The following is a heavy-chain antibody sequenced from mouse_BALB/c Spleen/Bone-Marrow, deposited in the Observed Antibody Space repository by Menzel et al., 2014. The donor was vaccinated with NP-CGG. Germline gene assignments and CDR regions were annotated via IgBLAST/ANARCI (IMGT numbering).Heavy chain of an antibody. J-gene: IGHJ3*01. CDR2: INPSTGYT. V-gene: IGHV1-7*01. Sequence: VKLMESGAELAKPGASVKMSCKASGYTFTSYWMHWVKQRPGQGLEWIGYINPSTGYTEYNQKFKDKATLTADKSSSTAYMQLSSLTSEDSAVYFCARGRFAYWGQGTLVTGSA. CDR3: ARGRFAY. CDR1: GYTFTSYW.